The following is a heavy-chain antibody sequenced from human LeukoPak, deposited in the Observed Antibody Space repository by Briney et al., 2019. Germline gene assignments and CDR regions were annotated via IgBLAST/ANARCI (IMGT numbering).Heavy chain of an antibody. J-gene: IGHJ4*02. D-gene: IGHD3-22*01. Sequence: GGSLRLSCAASGFTFSSYAMSWVRQAPGKGLEWVSAISGSGGSTYYADSVKGRFTISRDNSKNTLYLQMNSLRAEDTAVYYCAKSSGYYYDSSGYVSFDYWGQGTLVTVSS. CDR1: GFTFSSYA. V-gene: IGHV3-23*01. CDR3: AKSSGYYYDSSGYVSFDY. CDR2: ISGSGGST.